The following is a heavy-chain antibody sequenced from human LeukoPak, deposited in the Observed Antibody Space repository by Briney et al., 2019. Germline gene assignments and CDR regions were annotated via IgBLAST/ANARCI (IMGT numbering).Heavy chain of an antibody. Sequence: SETLSLTCTVSGGSISSYYWSWIRQPPGKGLEWIGYIYYSGGTKYNPSLKSRVTISVDTSKNQFSLKLSSVTAADTAVYYCARGVPTYYDFWSGYYEGVYYYYYMDVWGKGTTVTVSS. CDR2: IYYSGGT. D-gene: IGHD3-3*01. CDR3: ARGVPTYYDFWSGYYEGVYYYYYMDV. V-gene: IGHV4-59*01. J-gene: IGHJ6*03. CDR1: GGSISSYY.